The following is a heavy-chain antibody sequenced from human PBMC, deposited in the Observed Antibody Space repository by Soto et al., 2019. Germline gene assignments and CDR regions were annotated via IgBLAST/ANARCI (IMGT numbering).Heavy chain of an antibody. D-gene: IGHD4-17*01. J-gene: IGHJ4*02. CDR1: GGSFSGYY. Sequence: PSETLSLTCAVYGGSFSGYYWSWIRQPPGKGLEWIGEINHSGSTNYNPSLKSRVTISVDMSKNQFSLKLSSVTAADTAVYYCARNRHLNKKDYGDYGIDYWGQGTLVTVSS. CDR2: INHSGST. CDR3: ARNRHLNKKDYGDYGIDY. V-gene: IGHV4-34*01.